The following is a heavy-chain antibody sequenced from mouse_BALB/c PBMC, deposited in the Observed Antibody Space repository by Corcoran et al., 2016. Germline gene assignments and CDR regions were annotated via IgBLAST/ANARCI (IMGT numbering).Heavy chain of an antibody. D-gene: IGHD1-2*01. V-gene: IGHV1-63*01. CDR3: ARRDTTATLFAY. CDR1: GYAFTNYW. CDR2: IYPGSGNT. J-gene: IGHJ3*01. Sequence: QVQLQQSGAELVRPGTSVKISCKVSGYAFTNYWLGWVKQRPGHGLEWIGDIYPGSGNTYYNEKFKGKATLTADKSSSTAYMQLSSLTSEDSAVYFCARRDTTATLFAYWGQGTLVTVSA.